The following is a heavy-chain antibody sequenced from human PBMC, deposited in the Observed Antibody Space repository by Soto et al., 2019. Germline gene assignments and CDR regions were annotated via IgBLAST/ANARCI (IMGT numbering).Heavy chain of an antibody. V-gene: IGHV3-20*01. J-gene: IGHJ3*02. D-gene: IGHD4-17*01. CDR2: INWNGGST. Sequence: PGGSLRLSCAAAGFTFFDYGMSRVRQAAGKRLEWVSGINWNGGSTGYADSVQGRFTISRDNAKHSLYLQMNSLRAEDTALYHCARDQTPSYGDYGLDAFDIWGQGTMVTVSS. CDR1: GFTFFDYG. CDR3: ARDQTPSYGDYGLDAFDI.